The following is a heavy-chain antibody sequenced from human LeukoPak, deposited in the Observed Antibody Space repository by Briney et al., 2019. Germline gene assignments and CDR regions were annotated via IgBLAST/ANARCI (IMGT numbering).Heavy chain of an antibody. CDR1: GYTFTSYG. Sequence: ASVKVSCKASGYTFTSYGISWVRQAPGQGLEWMGWISAYNGNTNYAQELQGRVTMTTDTSTSTAYMELRSLRSDDTAVYFCARDEGAKIAFAIWGQGTMVTVSS. J-gene: IGHJ3*02. CDR3: ARDEGAKIAFAI. D-gene: IGHD1-26*01. V-gene: IGHV1-18*01. CDR2: ISAYNGNT.